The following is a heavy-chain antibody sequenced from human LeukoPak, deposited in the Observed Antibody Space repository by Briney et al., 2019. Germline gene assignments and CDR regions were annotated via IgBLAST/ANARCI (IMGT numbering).Heavy chain of an antibody. CDR1: GGSISSSNW. V-gene: IGHV4-4*02. J-gene: IGHJ3*02. CDR3: ARVYDFWSGYYTFAFDI. D-gene: IGHD3-3*01. CDR2: IYYSGST. Sequence: SETLSLTCAVSGGSISSSNWWSWVRPPPGKGLEWIGYIYYSGSTNYNPSLKSRVTISVDTSKNQFSLKLSSVTAADTAVYYCARVYDFWSGYYTFAFDIWGQGTMVTVSS.